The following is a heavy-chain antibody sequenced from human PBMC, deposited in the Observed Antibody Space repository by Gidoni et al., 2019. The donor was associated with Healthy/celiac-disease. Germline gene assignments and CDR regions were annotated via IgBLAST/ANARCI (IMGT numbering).Heavy chain of an antibody. J-gene: IGHJ6*02. CDR2: IKQDGSEK. D-gene: IGHD3-3*01. Sequence: EVQLVESGGGLVQPGGSLRLSCAASGFTFSIYWMSWVRQAPGKGLEWVANIKQDGSEKYYVDSVKGRFTISRDNAKNSLYLQMNSLRAEDTAVYYCARDPHYDFWSGYYTDYGMDVWGQGTTVTVSS. V-gene: IGHV3-7*01. CDR3: ARDPHYDFWSGYYTDYGMDV. CDR1: GFTFSIYW.